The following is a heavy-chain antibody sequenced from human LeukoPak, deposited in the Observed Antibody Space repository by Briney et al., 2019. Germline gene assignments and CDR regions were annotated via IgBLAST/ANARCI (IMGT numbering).Heavy chain of an antibody. V-gene: IGHV4-34*01. CDR1: GGSFSGYY. CDR2: INHSGST. D-gene: IGHD3-3*01. J-gene: IGHJ6*02. CDR3: ARATQYDFWSGYYTPPRYYYYGMDV. Sequence: PSETLSLTCAVYGGSFSGYYWSWIRQPPGKGLEWIGEINHSGSTNYIPSLKSRVTISVDTSKNQFSLKLSSVTAADTAVYYCARATQYDFWSGYYTPPRYYYYGMDVWGQGTTVTVSS.